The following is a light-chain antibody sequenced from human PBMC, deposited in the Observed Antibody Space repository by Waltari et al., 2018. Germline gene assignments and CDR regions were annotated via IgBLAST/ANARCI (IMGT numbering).Light chain of an antibody. V-gene: IGLV2-14*03. CDR2: DVN. CDR1: SSDVGGHDY. Sequence: QSALSQPASVSGSPGQSITISCTGASSDVGGHDYVSWYQQHPGKAPKLIIRDVNNRPSGVSNRFSGSKSGNTASLTISGLQAEDDADYYCSSYSTSSSLILFGEGTKVTVL. J-gene: IGLJ2*01. CDR3: SSYSTSSSLIL.